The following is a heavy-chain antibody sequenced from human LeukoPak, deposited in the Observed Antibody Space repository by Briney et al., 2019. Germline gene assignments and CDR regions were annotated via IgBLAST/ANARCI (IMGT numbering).Heavy chain of an antibody. Sequence: SETLSLTCTVSGGPISSYYWSWIRQPPGKGLEWIGYIYYSGSTNYNPSLKSRVTISVDTSKNQFSLKLSSVTAADTAVYYCARALQRFGEFQNWFDPWGQGTLVTVSS. CDR3: ARALQRFGEFQNWFDP. CDR1: GGPISSYY. V-gene: IGHV4-59*01. D-gene: IGHD3-10*01. J-gene: IGHJ5*02. CDR2: IYYSGST.